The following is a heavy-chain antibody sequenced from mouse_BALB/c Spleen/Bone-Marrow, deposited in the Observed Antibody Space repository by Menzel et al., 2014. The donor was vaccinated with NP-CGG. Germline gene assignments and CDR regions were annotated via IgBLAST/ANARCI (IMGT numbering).Heavy chain of an antibody. CDR2: ILPGSGST. CDR3: ASRVGRDYAMDY. CDR1: GYTFSSYW. Sequence: LEESGAELMKPGASVKISCKATGYTFSSYWIEWVKQRPGHGLEWIGEILPGSGSTNYNEKFKGKATFTADTSSNTAYMQLSSLTSEDSAVYYWASRVGRDYAMDYWGQGTSVTVSS. D-gene: IGHD4-1*01. J-gene: IGHJ4*01. V-gene: IGHV1-9*01.